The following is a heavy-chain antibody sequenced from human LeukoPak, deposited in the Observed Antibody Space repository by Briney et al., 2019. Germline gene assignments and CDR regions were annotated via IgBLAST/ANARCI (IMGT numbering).Heavy chain of an antibody. D-gene: IGHD2-15*01. Sequence: SVRVSCKASGGTFSSYAISWVRQAPGQGLEWMGRIIPIFGIANYAQKFQGRVTITADKSTSTAYMELSSLRSEDTAVYYCAKSVVVVAWGMDVWGQGTTVTVSS. J-gene: IGHJ6*02. CDR2: IIPIFGIA. V-gene: IGHV1-69*04. CDR1: GGTFSSYA. CDR3: AKSVVVVAWGMDV.